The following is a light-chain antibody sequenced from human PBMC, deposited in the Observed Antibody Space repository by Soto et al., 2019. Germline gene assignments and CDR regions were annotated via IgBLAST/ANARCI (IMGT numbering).Light chain of an antibody. CDR3: QQYTTSPFT. Sequence: EIVLTQSPGTLSLSPGERATLYCRASPRVGSNYLAWYQQKPGQAPRVLIYGASSRATGIPDRFSGSGSGADFTLTISRLEPEDFAVYYCQQYTTSPFTFGAGTKVDIK. V-gene: IGKV3-20*01. J-gene: IGKJ3*01. CDR1: PRVGSNY. CDR2: GAS.